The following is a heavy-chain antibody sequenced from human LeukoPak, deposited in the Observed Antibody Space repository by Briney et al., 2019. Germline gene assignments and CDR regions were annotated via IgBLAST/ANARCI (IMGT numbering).Heavy chain of an antibody. D-gene: IGHD5-18*01. J-gene: IGHJ6*03. CDR1: GFTFSSYG. V-gene: IGHV3-30*02. CDR2: IRYDGSNK. CDR3: AKMDTAMVTGYYYYYMDV. Sequence: GGSLRLSCAASGFTFSSYGMHWVRQAPGKGLEWAAFIRYDGSNKYYADSVKGRFTISRDNSKNTLYLQMNSLRAEDTAVYYCAKMDTAMVTGYYYYYMDVWGKGTTVTVSS.